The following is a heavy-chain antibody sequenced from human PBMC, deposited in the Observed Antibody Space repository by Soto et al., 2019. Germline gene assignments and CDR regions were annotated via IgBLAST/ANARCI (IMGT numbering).Heavy chain of an antibody. CDR3: AGGRYYYDSSGYYRDAFDI. V-gene: IGHV1-18*04. J-gene: IGHJ3*02. D-gene: IGHD3-22*01. Sequence: ASVKVSCKASGYTFTSYGISWVRQAPGQGLEWMGWISAYNGNTNYAQKLQGRVTMTTDTSTSTAYMELRSLRSDDTAVYYCAGGRYYYDSSGYYRDAFDIWGQGTMVTVSS. CDR2: ISAYNGNT. CDR1: GYTFTSYG.